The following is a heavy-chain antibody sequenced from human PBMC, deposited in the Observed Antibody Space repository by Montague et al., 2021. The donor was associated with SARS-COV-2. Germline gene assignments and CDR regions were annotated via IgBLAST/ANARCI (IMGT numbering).Heavy chain of an antibody. CDR3: ARGERWFDP. V-gene: IGHV4-59*01. CDR1: NASISNYY. Sequence: SETLSLTCTVSNASISNYYWSWLRQAPGKGLEWIGHIYSSGTTNYNPSLKSRVTISVDTANDHFSLNLTSVTAADTAVYYCARGERWFDPWGQGTLVTVSS. CDR2: IYSSGTT. J-gene: IGHJ5*02. D-gene: IGHD1-26*01.